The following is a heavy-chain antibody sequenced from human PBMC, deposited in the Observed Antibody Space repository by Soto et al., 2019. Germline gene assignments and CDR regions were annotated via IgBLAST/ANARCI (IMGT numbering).Heavy chain of an antibody. J-gene: IGHJ6*02. CDR3: ARDLWGYCGTDCYPLDV. CDR2: MYNTGST. CDR1: GGTIRRYD. Sequence: SEPHCLTCPVSGGTIRRYDWSWIRQPPGKGLEWIGYMYNTGSTVYNPSFKSRVTISVDTSKNQFSLKLNSVTAADTAVYYCARDLWGYCGTDCYPLDVWGQGTTVTVSS. V-gene: IGHV4-59*01. D-gene: IGHD2-21*02.